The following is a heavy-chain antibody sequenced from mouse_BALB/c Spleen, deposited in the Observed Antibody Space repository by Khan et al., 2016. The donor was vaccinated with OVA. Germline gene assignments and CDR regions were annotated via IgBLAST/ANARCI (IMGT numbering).Heavy chain of an antibody. D-gene: IGHD1-1*01. CDR1: GYTFTSFW. V-gene: IGHV1S127*01. CDR2: IDPSKSET. CDR3: ARGGYGSPFAY. J-gene: IGHJ3*01. Sequence: QVQLKESGPELVRPGASVKMSCKASGYTFTSFWIHWVKQRPGQGLEWIGMIDPSKSETRLNQKFKDMATLNVDKSSNTAYMQLSRLTSEDSAVXYCARGGYGSPFAYWGQEDLVTVSA.